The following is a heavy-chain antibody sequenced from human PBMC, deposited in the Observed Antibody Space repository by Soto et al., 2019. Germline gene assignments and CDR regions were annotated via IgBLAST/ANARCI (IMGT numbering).Heavy chain of an antibody. CDR2: IIPIFGTA. Sequence: GASVKVSCKASGGTFSSYAISWVRQAPGQGLEWMGGIIPIFGTANYAQKFQGRVTITADESTSTAYMELSSLRSEDTAVYYCAREILGEGHWFDPWGQGTLVTVSS. V-gene: IGHV1-69*13. CDR3: AREILGEGHWFDP. J-gene: IGHJ5*02. CDR1: GGTFSSYA.